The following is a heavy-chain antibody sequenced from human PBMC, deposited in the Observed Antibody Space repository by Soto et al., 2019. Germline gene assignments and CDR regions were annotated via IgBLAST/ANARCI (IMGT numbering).Heavy chain of an antibody. J-gene: IGHJ6*03. CDR2: INSDGSST. CDR1: GFTFSSYW. CDR3: AREGRSSWSYYYYYMDV. V-gene: IGHV3-74*01. D-gene: IGHD6-13*01. Sequence: GGSLRLSCAASGFTFSSYWMHWVRQAPGKGLVWVSRINSDGSSTSYADSVKGRFTVSRDNAKNTLYLQMNSLRAEDTAVYYCAREGRSSWSYYYYYMDVWGKGTTVTVSS.